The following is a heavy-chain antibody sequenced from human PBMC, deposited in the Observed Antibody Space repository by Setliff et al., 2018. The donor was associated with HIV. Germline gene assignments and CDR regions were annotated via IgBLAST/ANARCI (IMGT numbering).Heavy chain of an antibody. CDR1: GDSIRNDY. D-gene: IGHD5-12*01. CDR2: ISYSGGT. Sequence: SETLSLTCTVSGDSIRNDYWTWIRQSPEKGLEWIAYISYSGGTNHNPSLMGRVTMSLDVSKNQISLRLRSVVAADTAVYYCASGHEWLRNWGQGTLVTVS. CDR3: ASGHEWLRN. J-gene: IGHJ4*02. V-gene: IGHV4-59*12.